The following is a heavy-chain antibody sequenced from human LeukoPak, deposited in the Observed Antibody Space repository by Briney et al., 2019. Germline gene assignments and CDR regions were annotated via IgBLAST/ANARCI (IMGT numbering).Heavy chain of an antibody. J-gene: IGHJ5*01. CDR1: GDSISNFY. CDR3: ALAPNSNWFDF. D-gene: IGHD2-8*01. CDR2: IHYSESS. Sequence: SETLSLTCSVSGDSISNFYWNWIRQPPGKRLEWIGNIHYSESSNYNPSLQSRVTMSIDTSRNQLFPKLTSVTAADTAVYYCALAPNSNWFDFWGQGTLVTVSS. V-gene: IGHV4-59*08.